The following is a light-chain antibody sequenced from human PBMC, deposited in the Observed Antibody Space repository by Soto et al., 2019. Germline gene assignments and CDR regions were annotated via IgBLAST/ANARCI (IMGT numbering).Light chain of an antibody. V-gene: IGKV3-15*01. CDR3: QQYNEWPLT. Sequence: EIVMTQSPATLSVSPGERATLSCRASQSVSNNLAWYQQKPGQAPRLLTYHASTGATGIPARFSGSGSGTELTLTTGSVQSEDFAVYYCQQYNEWPLTFGGGTKVEIK. CDR2: HAS. CDR1: QSVSNN. J-gene: IGKJ4*01.